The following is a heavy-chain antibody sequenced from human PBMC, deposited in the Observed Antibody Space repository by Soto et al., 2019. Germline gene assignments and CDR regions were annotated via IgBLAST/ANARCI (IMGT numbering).Heavy chain of an antibody. V-gene: IGHV4-59*12. CDR3: AREDDGGDSFDV. CDR2: IYYSGST. J-gene: IGHJ6*02. D-gene: IGHD2-21*02. Sequence: SETLSLTCTVSGGSISSYYWSWIRQPPGKGLEWIGYIYYSGSTIYNPSLKSRVTISVDTSKNQFSLHLSSVTAADTAVYFCAREDDGGDSFDVWGQGTTVTVSS. CDR1: GGSISSYY.